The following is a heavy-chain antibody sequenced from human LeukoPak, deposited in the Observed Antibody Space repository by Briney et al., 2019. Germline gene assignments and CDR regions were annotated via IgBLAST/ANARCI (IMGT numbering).Heavy chain of an antibody. Sequence: GASVKVSCKASGYTFTGYYMHWVRQAPGQGLEWMGWISPDSGATNYAQNFQGRVTMTRGTSISTAYMELSRLRSDDTAVYYCARLDYGVPFDYWGQGTLVTVSS. CDR2: ISPDSGAT. V-gene: IGHV1-2*02. J-gene: IGHJ4*02. CDR3: ARLDYGVPFDY. CDR1: GYTFTGYY. D-gene: IGHD4-17*01.